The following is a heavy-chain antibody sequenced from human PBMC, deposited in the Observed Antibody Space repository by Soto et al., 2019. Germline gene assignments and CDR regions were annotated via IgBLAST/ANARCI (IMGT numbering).Heavy chain of an antibody. CDR1: GGSISSYY. CDR3: ERHKVGDAYYYYGMDV. CDR2: IYTSGST. V-gene: IGHV4-4*07. D-gene: IGHD3-16*01. Sequence: SETLSLTCTVSGGSISSYYWSWIRQPAGKGLEWIGRIYTSGSTNYNPSLKSRVTMSVDTSKNQFSLKLSSVTAADTAVYYCERHKVGDAYYYYGMDVWGQGTTVTVSS. J-gene: IGHJ6*02.